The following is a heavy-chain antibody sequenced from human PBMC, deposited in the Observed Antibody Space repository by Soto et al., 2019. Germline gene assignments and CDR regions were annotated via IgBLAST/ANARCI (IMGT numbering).Heavy chain of an antibody. V-gene: IGHV3-30*18. D-gene: IGHD2-15*01. CDR1: GFTFSSYG. CDR2: ISYDGSNK. CDR3: AKTINRSGGSCYWS. J-gene: IGHJ4*02. Sequence: QVPLVESGGGVVQPGRSLRLSCAASGFTFSSYGMHWVRQAPGKGLEWVAVISYDGSNKYYADSVKGRFTISRDNSKNTLYLQMNSLRAEDTAVYYCAKTINRSGGSCYWSWGQGTLVTVSS.